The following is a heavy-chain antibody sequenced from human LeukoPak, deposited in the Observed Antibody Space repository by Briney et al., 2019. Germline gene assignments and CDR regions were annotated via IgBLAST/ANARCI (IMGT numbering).Heavy chain of an antibody. CDR1: GGSISSYY. D-gene: IGHD2-15*01. V-gene: IGHV4-59*01. CDR3: ARLYGSWFDP. CDR2: IYYSGST. Sequence: SETLSLTCTVSGGSISSYYWSWIRQPPGKGLEWIGYIYYSGSTNYNPSLKSRVTISVDTSKNQFSLKLSSVTAADTAVYYCARLYGSWFDPWGQGTLVTVSS. J-gene: IGHJ5*02.